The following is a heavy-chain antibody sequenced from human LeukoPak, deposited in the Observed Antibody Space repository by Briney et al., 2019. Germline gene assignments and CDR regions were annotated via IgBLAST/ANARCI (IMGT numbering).Heavy chain of an antibody. CDR1: GYTFTDYY. D-gene: IGHD5-18*01. V-gene: IGHV1-2*02. CDR2: INPNSGGT. J-gene: IGHJ4*02. CDR3: ARGRGYNYGYDY. Sequence: ASVKVSCKASGYTFTDYYMHWARQAPGQGLEWMGWINPNSGGTNYAQKFQGRVTMTMDTSISTAYMELSRLTSDDTAVYYCARGRGYNYGYDYWGQGTLVTVSS.